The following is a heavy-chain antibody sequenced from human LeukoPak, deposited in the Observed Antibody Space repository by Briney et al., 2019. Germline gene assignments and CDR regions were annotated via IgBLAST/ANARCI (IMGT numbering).Heavy chain of an antibody. CDR3: ARGSIATRPTFFEY. Sequence: PGGSLRLSCAASGFTFSSHNINWVRQAPGKGLECVSSISSTGTYIYYADSVKGRFTISRDNAKNSLYLQMDSLRDEDTAVYYCARGSIATRPTFFEYWGQGTLVTVSS. V-gene: IGHV3-21*01. J-gene: IGHJ4*02. D-gene: IGHD6-6*01. CDR1: GFTFSSHN. CDR2: ISSTGTYI.